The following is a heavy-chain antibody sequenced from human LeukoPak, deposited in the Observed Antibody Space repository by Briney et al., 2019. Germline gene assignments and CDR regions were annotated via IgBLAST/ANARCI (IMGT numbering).Heavy chain of an antibody. V-gene: IGHV1-2*02. D-gene: IGHD3-10*01. Sequence: APVKVSCKTSGYTFTDHYIHWIRQTPRRGLEWLGWINPQRGSTDSAQNFQGRLTMTRDTSINTAYMELFSLTSDDTAIYYCARSTLIMIRGAVDYWGQGSLVAVSS. J-gene: IGHJ4*02. CDR2: INPQRGST. CDR3: ARSTLIMIRGAVDY. CDR1: GYTFTDHY.